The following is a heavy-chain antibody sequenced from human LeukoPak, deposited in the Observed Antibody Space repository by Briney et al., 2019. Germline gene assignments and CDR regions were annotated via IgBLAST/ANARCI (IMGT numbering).Heavy chain of an antibody. CDR1: GFTFSSYW. V-gene: IGHV3-7*01. CDR3: ASNYFIPYDFWSGFDY. J-gene: IGHJ4*02. CDR2: IKQDGSEK. D-gene: IGHD3-3*01. Sequence: PGGSLRLSRAASGFTFSSYWMSWVRQAPGKGLEWVANIKQDGSEKYYVDSVKGRFTISRDNAKNSLYLQMNSLRAEDTAVYYCASNYFIPYDFWSGFDYWGQGTLVTVSS.